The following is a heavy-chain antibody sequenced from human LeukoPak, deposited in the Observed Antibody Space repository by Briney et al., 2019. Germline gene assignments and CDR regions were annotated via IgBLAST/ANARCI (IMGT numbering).Heavy chain of an antibody. Sequence: GGSLRLSCAASGFTFSSYGMHWVRQAPGKGLEWVAVISYDESNKYFADSVKGRFTISRDNPKNTLYLQMNSLRPEDTAVYYCAKPTTVTTHQRGYFDYWGQGTLVTVSS. J-gene: IGHJ4*02. CDR1: GFTFSSYG. D-gene: IGHD4-11*01. V-gene: IGHV3-30*18. CDR2: ISYDESNK. CDR3: AKPTTVTTHQRGYFDY.